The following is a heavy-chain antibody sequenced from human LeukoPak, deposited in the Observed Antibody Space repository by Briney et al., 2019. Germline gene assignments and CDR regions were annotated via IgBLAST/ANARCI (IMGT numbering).Heavy chain of an antibody. CDR3: AKRSMVRGFHDY. CDR2: LSASGGST. V-gene: IGHV3-23*01. CDR1: GFTFSNYD. J-gene: IGHJ4*02. D-gene: IGHD3-10*01. Sequence: PGGSLRLSCAASGFTFSNYDMSWVRQAPGKGLEWVSGLSASGGSTYYADSVKGRFTFSRDNSKNTMYLQMNSLRAEDTAAYYCAKRSMVRGFHDYWGQGTLVTVSS.